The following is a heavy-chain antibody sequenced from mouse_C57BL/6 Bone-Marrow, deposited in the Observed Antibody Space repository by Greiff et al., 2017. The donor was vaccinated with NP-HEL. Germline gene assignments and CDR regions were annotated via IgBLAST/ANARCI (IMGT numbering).Heavy chain of an antibody. CDR2: IYPRSGNT. CDR1: GYTFTSYG. J-gene: IGHJ2*01. CDR3: ARGGGTAQAFDY. V-gene: IGHV1-81*01. D-gene: IGHD3-2*02. Sequence: VQLVESGAELARPGASVKLSCKASGYTFTSYGISWVKQRTGQGLEWIGEIYPRSGNTYYNEKFKGKATLTADKSSSTAYMELRSLTSEDSAVYFCARGGGTAQAFDYWGQGTTLTVSS.